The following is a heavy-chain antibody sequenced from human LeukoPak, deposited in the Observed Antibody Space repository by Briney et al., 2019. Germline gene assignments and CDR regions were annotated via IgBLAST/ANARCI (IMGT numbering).Heavy chain of an antibody. V-gene: IGHV3-53*01. CDR3: ARDRADRALDY. D-gene: IGHD1-14*01. Sequence: GGSLRLSCAASGFTFSSYAMSWVRQAPGKGLEWVSVIYSGGSTYYADSVKGRFTISRDNSKNTLYLQMNSLRAEDTAVYYCARDRADRALDYWGQGTLVTVSS. CDR2: IYSGGST. J-gene: IGHJ4*02. CDR1: GFTFSSYA.